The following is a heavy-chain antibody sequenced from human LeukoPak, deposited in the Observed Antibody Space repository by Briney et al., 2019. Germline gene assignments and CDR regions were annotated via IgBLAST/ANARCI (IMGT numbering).Heavy chain of an antibody. CDR1: GGSISSSSYY. D-gene: IGHD2-21*01. CDR2: IYYSGST. Sequence: PSETLSLTCTVSGGSISSSSYYWGWIRQPPGKGLEWVGRIYYSGSTYYNPSLKSRVTISVDTSKNQFSLKLSSVTAADTAMYYCARRVYCGGDCYSTPFDYWGQETLVTVSS. J-gene: IGHJ4*02. CDR3: ARRVYCGGDCYSTPFDY. V-gene: IGHV4-39*01.